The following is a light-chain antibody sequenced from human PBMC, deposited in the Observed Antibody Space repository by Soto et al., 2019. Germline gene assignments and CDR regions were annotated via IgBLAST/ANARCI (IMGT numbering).Light chain of an antibody. Sequence: EIVLTQSPATLSLSPGERATLSCRASQSVSSYLAWYQQKPGQAPRLLIYDASNRATGIPARFSGSGSGTDFTLTISRLESEDFAVYYCQQRSNWPLLTFGGGTKVEIK. J-gene: IGKJ4*01. CDR2: DAS. V-gene: IGKV3-11*01. CDR3: QQRSNWPLLT. CDR1: QSVSSY.